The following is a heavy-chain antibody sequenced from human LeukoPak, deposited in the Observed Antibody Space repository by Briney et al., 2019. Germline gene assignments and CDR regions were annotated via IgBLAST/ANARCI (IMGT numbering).Heavy chain of an antibody. CDR1: GYTFTGYY. Sequence: GASVKVSCKDSGYTFTGYYMHWVRQAPGQGLEWMGWINPNSGGTNYAQKFQGRVTMTRDTSISTAYMDLSRLRSDDTAVYYCARGSIVGATFDYFDYWGQGTLVTVSS. V-gene: IGHV1-2*02. CDR2: INPNSGGT. CDR3: ARGSIVGATFDYFDY. D-gene: IGHD1-26*01. J-gene: IGHJ4*02.